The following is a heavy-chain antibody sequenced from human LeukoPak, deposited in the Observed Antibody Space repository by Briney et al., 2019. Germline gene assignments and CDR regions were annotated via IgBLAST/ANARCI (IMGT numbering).Heavy chain of an antibody. V-gene: IGHV3-23*01. Sequence: GGSLRLSCAASGFTFSSHAMSWVRQAPGEGLEWVSAISGSGDNTYYADSVKGRFTISRDNSKNTLYLSMSSLRAEDTAVYYCACTAYYYYYLDVWGKGTTVTVSS. D-gene: IGHD5-18*01. CDR3: ACTAYYYYYLDV. CDR2: ISGSGDNT. J-gene: IGHJ6*03. CDR1: GFTFSSHA.